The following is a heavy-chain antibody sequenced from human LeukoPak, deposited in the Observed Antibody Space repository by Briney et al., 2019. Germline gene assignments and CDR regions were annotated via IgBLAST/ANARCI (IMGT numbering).Heavy chain of an antibody. CDR3: ARGDILTGWGYYYMDV. CDR1: GFTFSSYW. CDR2: INSDGSST. Sequence: SGESLRLSCAASGFTFSSYWMHWVRQAPGKGLVWVSRINSDGSSTRYADSVEGRFTISRDNAKNTLYLQMNSLRAEDTAVYYCARGDILTGWGYYYMDVWGKGTTVTISS. J-gene: IGHJ6*03. V-gene: IGHV3-74*01. D-gene: IGHD3-9*01.